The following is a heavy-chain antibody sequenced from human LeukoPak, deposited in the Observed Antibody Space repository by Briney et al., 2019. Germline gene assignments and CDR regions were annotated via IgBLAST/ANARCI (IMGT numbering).Heavy chain of an antibody. CDR3: ARAGSHHGGKNWFDP. CDR1: GGSISSYY. Sequence: SETLSLTCTVSGGSISSYYWSWIRQPAGKGLEWIGRIYTSGSTNYNPSLKSRVTMSVDTSKNQFSLKLSSVTAADTAVHYCARAGSHHGGKNWFDPWGQGTLVTVSS. D-gene: IGHD4-23*01. J-gene: IGHJ5*02. CDR2: IYTSGST. V-gene: IGHV4-4*07.